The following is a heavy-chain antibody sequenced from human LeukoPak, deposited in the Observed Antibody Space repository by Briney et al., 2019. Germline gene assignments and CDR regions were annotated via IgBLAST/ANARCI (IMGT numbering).Heavy chain of an antibody. CDR3: ARRGRVTWFAP. CDR1: GGSISSYY. CDR2: IYYSGST. Sequence: SETLSLTCTVSGGSISSYYWSWIRQPPGKGLEWIGYIYYSGSTNYNPSLKSRVTISVDTSKNQFSLKLSSVTAADTAVYYCARRGRVTWFAPGGQEPLVPFPS. J-gene: IGHJ5*02. V-gene: IGHV4-59*08. D-gene: IGHD3-16*01.